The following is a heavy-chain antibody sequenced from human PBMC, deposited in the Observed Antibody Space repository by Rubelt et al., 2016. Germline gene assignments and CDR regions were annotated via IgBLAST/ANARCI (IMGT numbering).Heavy chain of an antibody. CDR3: AGVVSGTSVGWLDP. CDR1: GYTFTSYG. CDR2: ISAYNDDT. D-gene: IGHD6-13*01. V-gene: IGHV1-18*01. J-gene: IGHJ5*02. Sequence: QVQLVQSGAEVKKPGASVKVSCKASGYTFTSYGISWVRQAPGQGLEWMGWISAYNDDTKYAQKLQGRVAMTTDTSTSTAYMELRSRRSADTAVYYCAGVVSGTSVGWLDPWGQGTLVTVSS.